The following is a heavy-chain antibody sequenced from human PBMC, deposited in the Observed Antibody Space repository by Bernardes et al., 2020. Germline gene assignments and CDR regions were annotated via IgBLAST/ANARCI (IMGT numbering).Heavy chain of an antibody. Sequence: GSLRLSCSASGFTFHDYAMHWVRHAPGKGLEWVSLISWDGGSTYYADSVKGRFTISRDNSKNSLYLQMNSLRAEDTALYYCAKDILPAAAGPTIDYWGQGTLVTVSS. CDR2: ISWDGGST. D-gene: IGHD6-13*01. CDR3: AKDILPAAAGPTIDY. CDR1: GFTFHDYA. J-gene: IGHJ4*02. V-gene: IGHV3-43D*04.